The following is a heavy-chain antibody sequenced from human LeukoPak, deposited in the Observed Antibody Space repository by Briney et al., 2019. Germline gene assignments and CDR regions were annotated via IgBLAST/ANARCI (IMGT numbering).Heavy chain of an antibody. CDR2: IKHDGSVQ. J-gene: IGHJ4*02. Sequence: GGSLRLSCAASGFTFSSYWMSWVRQAPGKGLEWVANIKHDGSVQYCVDSVKGRFTISRDNAKNSLYLQMNSLRAEGTAVYYCARESYSARFDYWGQGTLVTVSS. V-gene: IGHV3-7*01. CDR1: GFTFSSYW. D-gene: IGHD2-21*01. CDR3: ARESYSARFDY.